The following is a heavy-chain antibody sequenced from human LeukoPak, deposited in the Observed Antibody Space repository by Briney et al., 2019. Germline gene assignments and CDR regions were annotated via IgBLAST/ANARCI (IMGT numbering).Heavy chain of an antibody. CDR1: GGSISSSSYY. V-gene: IGHV4-39*07. CDR3: AREWGPIVVVTYYHDAFDI. J-gene: IGHJ3*02. CDR2: IYYSGST. D-gene: IGHD2-21*02. Sequence: TSETLSLTCTVSGGSISSSSYYWGWIRQPPGKGLEWIGSIYYSGSTYYNPSLKSRVTISVDTSKNQFSLKLSSVTAADTAVYYCAREWGPIVVVTYYHDAFDIWGQGTMVTVSS.